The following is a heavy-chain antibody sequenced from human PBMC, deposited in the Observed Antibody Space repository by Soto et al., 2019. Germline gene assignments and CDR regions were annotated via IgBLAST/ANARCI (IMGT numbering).Heavy chain of an antibody. D-gene: IGHD3-10*01. CDR3: ARVVDNWFDP. V-gene: IGHV3-48*03. J-gene: IGHJ5*02. CDR1: GFTFSSYE. CDR2: ISSSGSTI. Sequence: EVQLVESGGGLVQPGGSLRLSCAASGFTFSSYEMNWVRQAPGKGLEWVSYISSSGSTIYYADSVKGRFTISRDNAKNFLDLQMSSLRAEDTAVYYCARVVDNWFDPWGQGTLVTVSS.